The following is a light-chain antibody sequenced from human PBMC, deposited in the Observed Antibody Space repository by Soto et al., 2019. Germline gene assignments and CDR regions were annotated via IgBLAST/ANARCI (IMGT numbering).Light chain of an antibody. CDR2: VGTGGIVG. Sequence: QSVLTQPPSASASLGASVTLTCTQSSDDSNYLVDWYQQRPGKGPRFVMRVGTGGIVGSKGDGIPDRFSVSGSGLNRFLTIKIIQEEDESDYHCGADHGSGSNFVYVFGTGTKVTVL. CDR3: GADHGSGSNFVYV. J-gene: IGLJ1*01. V-gene: IGLV9-49*01. CDR1: SDDSNYL.